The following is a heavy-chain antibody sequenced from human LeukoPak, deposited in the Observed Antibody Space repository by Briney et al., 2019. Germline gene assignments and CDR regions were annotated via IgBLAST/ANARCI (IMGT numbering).Heavy chain of an antibody. V-gene: IGHV1-46*01. D-gene: IGHD1-26*01. CDR2: INPSGGST. J-gene: IGHJ4*02. CDR1: GYTFTSYY. Sequence: ASVKVSCKASGYTFTSYYMHWVRQAPGQGLEWMGIINPSGGSTSYAQKFQGRVTMTRDTSTSTVYMEPSSLRSEDTAVYYCARDSTIVGATEYFDYWGQGTLVTVSS. CDR3: ARDSTIVGATEYFDY.